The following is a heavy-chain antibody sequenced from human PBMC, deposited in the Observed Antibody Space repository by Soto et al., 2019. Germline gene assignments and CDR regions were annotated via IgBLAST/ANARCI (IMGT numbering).Heavy chain of an antibody. CDR2: ISANNGNT. J-gene: IGHJ3*02. D-gene: IGHD2-15*01. Sequence: ASVKVSCKASGYTFTSYGISWVRQAPGQGLEWMGWISANNGNTNYAQKLQGRVTMTTDTSTSTAYMELRSLRSDDTAVYYWARVGPDIVGVVAQGGDDAFDIWGQGSMVTVSS. CDR1: GYTFTSYG. CDR3: ARVGPDIVGVVAQGGDDAFDI. V-gene: IGHV1-18*01.